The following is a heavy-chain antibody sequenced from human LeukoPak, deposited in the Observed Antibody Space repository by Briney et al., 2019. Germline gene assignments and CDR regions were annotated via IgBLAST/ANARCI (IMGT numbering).Heavy chain of an antibody. J-gene: IGHJ4*02. CDR2: INHSGST. CDR1: GGSSSGYY. V-gene: IGHV4-34*01. CDR3: ARQWYGSGALDY. Sequence: SETLSLTCAVYGGSSSGYYWSWIRQPPGKGLEWIGEINHSGSTNYNPSLKSRVTISVDTSKNQFSLKLSSVTAADTAVYYCARQWYGSGALDYWGQGTLVTVSS. D-gene: IGHD3-10*01.